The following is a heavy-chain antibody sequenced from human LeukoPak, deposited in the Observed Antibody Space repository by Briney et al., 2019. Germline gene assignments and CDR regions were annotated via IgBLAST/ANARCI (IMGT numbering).Heavy chain of an antibody. Sequence: ASVKVSCKASGYTFTSYGISWVRQAPGQGLEWMGWISAYNGNTNYAQKLQGRVTTTTDTSTSTAYMELRSLRSDDTAVYYCARSGYSSGWLTSGYWGQGTLVTVSS. CDR2: ISAYNGNT. V-gene: IGHV1-18*01. CDR3: ARSGYSSGWLTSGY. J-gene: IGHJ4*02. CDR1: GYTFTSYG. D-gene: IGHD6-19*01.